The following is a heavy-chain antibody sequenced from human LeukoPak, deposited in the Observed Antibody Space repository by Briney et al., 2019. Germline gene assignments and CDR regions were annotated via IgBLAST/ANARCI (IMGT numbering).Heavy chain of an antibody. D-gene: IGHD3-10*01. CDR2: IYTSGST. V-gene: IGHV4-4*07. CDR1: GGSISSYY. Sequence: SETLSLTCTDSGGSISSYYWSWIRQPAGNRLECIGRIYTSGSTNYNPSLKSRVTMSVDTSKNQFSLKLSSVTAADTAVYYCARDGRGGSGSYYYYYYYMDVWGKGTTVTVSS. CDR3: ARDGRGGSGSYYYYYYYMDV. J-gene: IGHJ6*03.